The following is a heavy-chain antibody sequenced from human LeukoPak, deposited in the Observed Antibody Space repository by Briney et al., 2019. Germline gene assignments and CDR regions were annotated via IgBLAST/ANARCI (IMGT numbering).Heavy chain of an antibody. CDR3: ARLGYCSSASCGPLDY. D-gene: IGHD2-2*01. J-gene: IGHJ4*02. CDR1: GGSISSSGYY. V-gene: IGHV4-39*02. CDR2: IYYSGST. Sequence: SETLSLTCTVSGGSISSSGYYWGWLRQPPGKGLEWIGNIYYSGSTYYNPSLKSRVTISVDTSKNHFSLKLNSVTAADTALYYCARLGYCSSASCGPLDYWGQGTLVTVSS.